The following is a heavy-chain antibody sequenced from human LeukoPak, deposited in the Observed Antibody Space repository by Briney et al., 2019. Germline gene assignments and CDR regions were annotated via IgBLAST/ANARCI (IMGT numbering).Heavy chain of an antibody. J-gene: IGHJ5*02. D-gene: IGHD3-9*01. CDR1: GFTVSSNY. V-gene: IGHV3-53*01. CDR3: AKDRLGLVIITFWFDP. CDR2: IYSGGST. Sequence: GGSLRLSCAASGFTVSSNYMSWVRQAPGKGLEWVSVIYSGGSTYYADSVKGRFTISRDNSKNTLYLQMNSLRAEDTAVYYCAKDRLGLVIITFWFDPWGQGTLVTVSS.